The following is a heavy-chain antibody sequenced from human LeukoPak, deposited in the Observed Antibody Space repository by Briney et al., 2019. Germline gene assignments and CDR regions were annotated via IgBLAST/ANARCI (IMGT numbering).Heavy chain of an antibody. CDR3: AGDYYDSSGYYLDY. J-gene: IGHJ4*02. CDR1: GGSISSYY. CDR2: IYTSGST. Sequence: SETLSLTCTVSGGSISSYYWSWIRQPAGKGLEWIGRIYTSGSTNYNPSLKSRVTMSVDTSKNQFSLKLSSVTAADTAVYYCAGDYYDSSGYYLDYWGQGTLVTVSS. D-gene: IGHD3-22*01. V-gene: IGHV4-4*07.